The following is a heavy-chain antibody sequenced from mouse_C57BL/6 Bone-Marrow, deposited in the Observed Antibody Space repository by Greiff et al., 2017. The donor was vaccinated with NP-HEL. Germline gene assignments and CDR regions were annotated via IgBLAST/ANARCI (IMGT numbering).Heavy chain of an antibody. CDR3: ARPYSNPMGY. V-gene: IGHV1-82*01. CDR1: GYAFSSSW. D-gene: IGHD2-5*01. J-gene: IGHJ4*01. Sequence: QVQLQQSGPELVKPGASVKISCKASGYAFSSSWMNWVKQRPGKGLEWIGRIYPGDGDTNYNGKFKGKATLTADKSSSTAYMQLSSLTSEDSAVYFCARPYSNPMGYWGQGTSVTVSS. CDR2: IYPGDGDT.